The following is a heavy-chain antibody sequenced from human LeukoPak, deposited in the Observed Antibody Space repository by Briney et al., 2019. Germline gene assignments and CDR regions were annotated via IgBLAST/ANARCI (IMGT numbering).Heavy chain of an antibody. J-gene: IGHJ4*02. CDR3: AKDSHGFYFDY. Sequence: GGSLRLSCAASGFSLETYWMSWVRQAPGKGLEWVSAVSGSGGSTYYADSVKGRFTISRDNSKNTLYLQMNSLRAEDTAVYYCAKDSHGFYFDYWGQGTLLTVSS. CDR2: VSGSGGST. V-gene: IGHV3-23*01. CDR1: GFSLETYW.